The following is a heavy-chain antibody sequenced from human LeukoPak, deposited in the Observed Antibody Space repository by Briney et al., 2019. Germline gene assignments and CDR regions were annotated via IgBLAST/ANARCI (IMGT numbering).Heavy chain of an antibody. CDR3: AGDHLGATGYYMDV. J-gene: IGHJ6*03. D-gene: IGHD1-26*01. CDR1: GYTFTSYG. Sequence: ASVKVSCKASGYTFTSYGISWVRQAPGQGLEWMGWISAYNGNTNYAQKLQGRVTMTTDTSTSTAYMELRSLRSDDTAVYYCAGDHLGATGYYMDVWGKGTTVTVSS. CDR2: ISAYNGNT. V-gene: IGHV1-18*01.